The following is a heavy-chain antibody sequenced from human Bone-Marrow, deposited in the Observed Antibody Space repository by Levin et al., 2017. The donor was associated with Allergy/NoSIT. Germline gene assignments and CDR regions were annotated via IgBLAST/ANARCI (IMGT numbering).Heavy chain of an antibody. D-gene: IGHD3-10*01. CDR1: GYTLTAYY. Sequence: ASVKVSCKASGYTLTAYYIHWVRQAPGQGLEWMGWINPKSGGTKYAQKFQGRVTMTRDTSISTVYMEVSRLKSDDTAVYDCARDQAIYGSGSPDYWGQGPLVTVSA. J-gene: IGHJ4*02. CDR3: ARDQAIYGSGSPDY. CDR2: INPKSGGT. V-gene: IGHV1-2*02.